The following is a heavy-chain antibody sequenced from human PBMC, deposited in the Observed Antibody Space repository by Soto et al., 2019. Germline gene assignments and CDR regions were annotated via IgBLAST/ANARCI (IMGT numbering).Heavy chain of an antibody. CDR1: GGSISSYY. CDR2: IYYSGST. V-gene: IGHV4-59*01. Sequence: QVQLQESGPGLVKPSETLSLTCTVSGGSISSYYWSWIRQPPGKGLEWIGYIYYSGSTNYNPSLTCRVTLSVATSKNQFSLKLSSVTAADTAVYYCARGWGGSFQHWGQGTLVTVSS. J-gene: IGHJ1*01. D-gene: IGHD7-27*01. CDR3: ARGWGGSFQH.